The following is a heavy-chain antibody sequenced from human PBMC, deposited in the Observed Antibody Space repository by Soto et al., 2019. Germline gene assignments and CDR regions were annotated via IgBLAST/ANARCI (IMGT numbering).Heavy chain of an antibody. CDR3: AYSSTPFDY. CDR1: GFTFSSYA. J-gene: IGHJ4*02. D-gene: IGHD6-13*01. V-gene: IGHV3-64*01. CDR2: ISSNGGST. Sequence: PGGSLRLSCAASGFTFSSYAMHWVRQAPGKGLEYVSAISSNGGSTYYGNSVKGRFTISRDNSKNTLYLQMNSLRAEDTAVYYCAYSSTPFDYWGQGTLVTVSS.